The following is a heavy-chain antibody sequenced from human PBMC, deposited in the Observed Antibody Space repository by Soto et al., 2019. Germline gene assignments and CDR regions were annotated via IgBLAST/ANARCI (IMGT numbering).Heavy chain of an antibody. CDR1: GYTFTSYG. J-gene: IGHJ4*02. V-gene: IGHV1-18*01. CDR3: ARVRPEYYDFWGGYMGSDY. CDR2: ISAYNGNT. D-gene: IGHD3-3*01. Sequence: GASVKVSCKASGYTFTSYGISWVRQAPGQGLEWMGWISAYNGNTNYAQKLQGRVTMTTDTSTSTAYMELRSLRSDDTAVYYCARVRPEYYDFWGGYMGSDYWGKGTLVTVS.